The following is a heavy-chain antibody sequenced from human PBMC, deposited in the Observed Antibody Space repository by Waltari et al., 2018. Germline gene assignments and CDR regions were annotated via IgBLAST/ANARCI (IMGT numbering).Heavy chain of an antibody. D-gene: IGHD3-10*01. V-gene: IGHV4-61*02. CDR2: IYTSGST. J-gene: IGHJ4*02. Sequence: QVQLQESGPGLVKPSQTLSLTCTVSGGSISSGSYYWSWIRQPAGKGLEWIGRIYTSGSTNYNPSLKSRVTISVDTSKNQFSLKLSSVTAADTAVYYSARGGVRGVIITDWGQGTLVTVSS. CDR1: GGSISSGSYY. CDR3: ARGGVRGVIITD.